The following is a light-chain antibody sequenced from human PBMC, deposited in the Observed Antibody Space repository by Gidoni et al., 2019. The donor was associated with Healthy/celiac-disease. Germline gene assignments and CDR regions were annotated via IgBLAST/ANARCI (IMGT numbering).Light chain of an antibody. CDR1: QSVSSN. V-gene: IGKV3-15*01. CDR3: QQYNNWPPKYT. J-gene: IGKJ2*01. Sequence: IVMTQSPATLSVSPGERATLSCRASQSVSSNLAWYQQKPGQAPRLLIYGASTRATGIPARFSGSGSGTEFTLTISSLQSEDFAVYYCQQYNNWPPKYTFGQXTKLEIK. CDR2: GAS.